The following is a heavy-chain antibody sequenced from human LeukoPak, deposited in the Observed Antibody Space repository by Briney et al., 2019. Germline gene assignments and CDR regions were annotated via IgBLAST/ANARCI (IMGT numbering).Heavy chain of an antibody. CDR1: GYSISSGYY. D-gene: IGHD2-15*01. J-gene: IGHJ5*02. CDR2: IYHSGST. V-gene: IGHV4-38-2*01. CDR3: ARLEIVGYCSGGSCLNWFDP. Sequence: SETLSLTCAVSGYSISSGYYRGWIRQPPGKGLEWIGSIYHSGSTYYNPSLKSRVTISVDTSKNQFSLKLSSVTAADTAVYYCARLEIVGYCSGGSCLNWFDPWGQGTLVTVSS.